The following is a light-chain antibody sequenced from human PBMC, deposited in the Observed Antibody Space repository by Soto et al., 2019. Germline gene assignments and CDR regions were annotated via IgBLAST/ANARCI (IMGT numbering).Light chain of an antibody. CDR3: ASWDDSLSGFVV. V-gene: IGLV1-47*01. CDR1: SSNIGSNY. J-gene: IGLJ2*01. Sequence: QSVLTQPPSASGTPGQRVTISCSGSSSNIGSNYVFWYQQLPGTAPKVLLYRNSQRPSGVPDRFSGSKSGTSASLAISGLRCEDEAEYYCASWDDSLSGFVVFGGGTKLTVL. CDR2: RNS.